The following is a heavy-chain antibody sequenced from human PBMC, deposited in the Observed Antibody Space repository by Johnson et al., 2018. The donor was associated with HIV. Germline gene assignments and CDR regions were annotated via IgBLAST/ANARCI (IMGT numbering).Heavy chain of an antibody. CDR3: ARQQPSSVKGAFDI. D-gene: IGHD6-13*01. Sequence: VQLVESGGGVVQPGRSLRLSCAASGFTFSSYAMHWVRQAPGKGLEWVAVISYDGSNKYYADSVKGLFTISRDNSKNTLYLQMNSLRAEDTAVYYCARQQPSSVKGAFDIWGQGTMVTVAS. CDR1: GFTFSSYA. CDR2: ISYDGSNK. J-gene: IGHJ3*02. V-gene: IGHV3-30*04.